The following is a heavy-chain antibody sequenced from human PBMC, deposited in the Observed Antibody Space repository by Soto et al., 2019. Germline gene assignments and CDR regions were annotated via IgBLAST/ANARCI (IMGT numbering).Heavy chain of an antibody. Sequence: SETTSLSSTVSGGPIYGSSCFWAWIRQPPRKVLQWLGTIYYRGSPYYNQSLRGRVTISVDTSKNQLSLKLSSVNAADTALYYCARHVGCYYVPWFDPGGQGTLVTVSS. CDR1: GGPIYGSSCF. D-gene: IGHD3-22*01. CDR2: IYYRGSP. V-gene: IGHV4-39*01. CDR3: ARHVGCYYVPWFDP. J-gene: IGHJ5*02.